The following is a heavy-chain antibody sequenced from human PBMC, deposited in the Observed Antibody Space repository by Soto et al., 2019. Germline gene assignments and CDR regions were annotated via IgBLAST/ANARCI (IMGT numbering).Heavy chain of an antibody. V-gene: IGHV3-74*01. D-gene: IGHD3-3*01. Sequence: GGSLRLSCAASGFTFSRYWMHWVRQAPGKGLVWVSRINSDGSSTRYADSVKGRFTISRDNAKNTLYLQMNSLRAEDTAVYYCARGVRFLEWLSPYYYGMDVWGQGTTVTVSS. CDR1: GFTFSRYW. J-gene: IGHJ6*02. CDR3: ARGVRFLEWLSPYYYGMDV. CDR2: INSDGSST.